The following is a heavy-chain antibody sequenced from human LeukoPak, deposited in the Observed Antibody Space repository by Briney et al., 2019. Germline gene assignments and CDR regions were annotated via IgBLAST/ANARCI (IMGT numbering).Heavy chain of an antibody. D-gene: IGHD3-10*01. CDR1: GGSIGNYY. V-gene: IGHV4-4*07. J-gene: IGHJ4*02. Sequence: PSETLSLTCTVSGGSIGNYYWNWIRQPAGKGLEWIGRISTSGTTNYHPSLKSRVTLSLDTSKNQFSPNLRSVTAADTAIYFCARRHPYYYGSGTYSREDWGQGTLVTVSS. CDR3: ARRHPYYYGSGTYSRED. CDR2: ISTSGTT.